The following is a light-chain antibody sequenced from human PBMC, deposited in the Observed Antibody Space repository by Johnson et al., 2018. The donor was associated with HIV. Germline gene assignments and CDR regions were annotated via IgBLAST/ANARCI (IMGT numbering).Light chain of an antibody. CDR1: SSNIGNNY. Sequence: QSVLTQPPSVSAAPGQKVTISCSGSSSNIGNNYVSWYQQLPRTAPKLLIYENNKRPSGVPDRFSGSKSGTAATLDITGLQTGDEADYYCGTWDSSLGAWVFGTGTKVPVL. CDR2: ENN. V-gene: IGLV1-51*02. CDR3: GTWDSSLGAWV. J-gene: IGLJ1*01.